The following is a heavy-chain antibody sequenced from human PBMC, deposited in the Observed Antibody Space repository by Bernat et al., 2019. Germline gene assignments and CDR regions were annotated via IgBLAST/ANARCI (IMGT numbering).Heavy chain of an antibody. Sequence: EVQLVQSGAEVKKPGESLRTSCKGSGYSFTSYWISWVGQMPGKGLGGMGRIDPSDSYTNYSPSFQGHVTISADKSISTAYLQWNSLEASDTAMYYGARGKVPAANFYYGMDVWGQGTTVTVSS. D-gene: IGHD2-2*01. CDR1: GYSFTSYW. CDR2: IDPSDSYT. CDR3: ARGKVPAANFYYGMDV. J-gene: IGHJ6*02. V-gene: IGHV5-10-1*03.